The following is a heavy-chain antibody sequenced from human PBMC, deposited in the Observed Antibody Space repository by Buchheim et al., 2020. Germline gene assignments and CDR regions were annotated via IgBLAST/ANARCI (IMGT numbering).Heavy chain of an antibody. CDR3: ARVPGSASRRALDI. Sequence: EVQLVESGGGLVQPGGSLRVACAASGYSFSSYWVTWVRKAPGKGLEWVANINQDGSEKNYVDSVKGRFTISRDNAKKSLYLQRDSLRAEDTALYYCARVPGSASRRALDIWGRGT. CDR2: INQDGSEK. D-gene: IGHD3-10*01. J-gene: IGHJ3*02. CDR1: GYSFSSYW. V-gene: IGHV3-7*04.